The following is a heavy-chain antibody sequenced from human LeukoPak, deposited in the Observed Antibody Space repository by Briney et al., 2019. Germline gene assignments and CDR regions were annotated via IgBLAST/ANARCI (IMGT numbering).Heavy chain of an antibody. D-gene: IGHD6-13*01. V-gene: IGHV4-4*02. Sequence: SETLSLTCAVSGGSISSSRWWSWVRQPPGKGLEWIGEIYHSGSTNYNPSLKSRVTISVDKSKNQFSLKLSSVTAADTAVYYCARDRRIHSSSWYGFDPWGQGTLVTVSS. CDR3: ARDRRIHSSSWYGFDP. CDR1: GGSISSSRW. J-gene: IGHJ5*02. CDR2: IYHSGST.